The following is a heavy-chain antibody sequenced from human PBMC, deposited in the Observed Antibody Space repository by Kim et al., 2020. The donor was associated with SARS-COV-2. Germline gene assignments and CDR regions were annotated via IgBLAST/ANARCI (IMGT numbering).Heavy chain of an antibody. J-gene: IGHJ4*02. Sequence: GGSLRLSCAASGFNFSRYKMNWVRQAPGKGLEWVSFISGSGSPIYYADSVKGRFTLSRDSTKNSLYLQMKSLRAEDTAVYYCALADFWSGGTYFHQWGQGNLVTVSS. V-gene: IGHV3-48*03. CDR2: ISGSGSPI. CDR3: ALADFWSGGTYFHQ. D-gene: IGHD3-3*01. CDR1: GFNFSRYK.